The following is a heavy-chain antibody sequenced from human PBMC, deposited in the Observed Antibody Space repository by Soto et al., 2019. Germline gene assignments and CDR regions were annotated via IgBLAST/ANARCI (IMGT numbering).Heavy chain of an antibody. J-gene: IGHJ4*02. CDR2: IYYSGST. Sequence: SETLSLTCTVSGGSISSYYWSWIRQPPGKGLEWIGYIYYSGSTNYNPSLKSRVTISVDTSKNQFSLKLSSVTAADTAVYYCARAVGFWSGYYFDYWGQGTLVTVSS. V-gene: IGHV4-59*01. CDR1: GGSISSYY. CDR3: ARAVGFWSGYYFDY. D-gene: IGHD3-3*01.